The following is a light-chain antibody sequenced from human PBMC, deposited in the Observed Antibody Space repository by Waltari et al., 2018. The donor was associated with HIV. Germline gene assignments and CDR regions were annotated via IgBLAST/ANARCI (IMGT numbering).Light chain of an antibody. V-gene: IGKV1-39*01. CDR1: QNISNF. CDR3: QQSFRAPLT. J-gene: IGKJ4*01. Sequence: IKMTKQPPYLLPSVGDSGTTSCRASQNISNFLNWYQHKPGQAPKLLIFAASNLQSGVPSRFSGSGSGTDFTLTITSLQHEDFATYYCQQSFRAPLTFGGGTKVEI. CDR2: AAS.